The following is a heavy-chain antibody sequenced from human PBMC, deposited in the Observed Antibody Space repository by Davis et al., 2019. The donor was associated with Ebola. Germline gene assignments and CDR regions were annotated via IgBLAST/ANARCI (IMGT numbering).Heavy chain of an antibody. CDR2: VWYDGTNE. CDR3: LSRAGAVAG. V-gene: IGHV3-30*02. J-gene: IGHJ3*01. Sequence: PGGSLRLSCAASGFTFSSYGMNWVRQAPGKGLEWVALVWYDGTNEDYADSVKGRFTISRDNSKNTLYLQMNNLKPEDTAVYYCLSRAGAVAGRGQGTMVIVSA. D-gene: IGHD6-19*01. CDR1: GFTFSSYG.